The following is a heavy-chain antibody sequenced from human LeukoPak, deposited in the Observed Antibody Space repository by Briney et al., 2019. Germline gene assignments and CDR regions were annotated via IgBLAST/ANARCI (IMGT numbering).Heavy chain of an antibody. CDR2: MNPNSGNT. D-gene: IGHD3-16*01. J-gene: IGHJ4*02. V-gene: IGHV1-8*01. CDR1: GYTFTSYD. CDR3: AKTLYIRAAPGGLDY. Sequence: ASVKVSCKASGYTFTSYDINWVRQATGQGLEWMGWMNPNSGNTGYAQKFQGRVTMTRDTSISTVYMELSSLRSDDTAVYYCAKTLYIRAAPGGLDYWGQGTLVTVSS.